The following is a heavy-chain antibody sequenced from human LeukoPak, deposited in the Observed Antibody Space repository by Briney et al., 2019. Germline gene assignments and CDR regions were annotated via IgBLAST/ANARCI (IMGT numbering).Heavy chain of an antibody. Sequence: GGSLTLSCAASGFTFSLYWMNWLRQAPGKGLEWVASIKQDGSQKDYVDSVKGRFTISRDNARNALFLHMNSLRATDSAVYYCARDIPKWEPFDYWGQGTLVTVSS. CDR1: GFTFSLYW. J-gene: IGHJ4*02. CDR3: ARDIPKWEPFDY. V-gene: IGHV3-7*01. D-gene: IGHD1-26*01. CDR2: IKQDGSQK.